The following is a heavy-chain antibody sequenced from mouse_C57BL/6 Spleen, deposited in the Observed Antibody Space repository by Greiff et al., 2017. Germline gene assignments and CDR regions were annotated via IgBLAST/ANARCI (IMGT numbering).Heavy chain of an antibody. CDR3: AKGGLNYYAMDY. Sequence: QVQLQQSGPELVKPGASVKISCKASGYAFSSSWMNWVKQRPGKGLEWIGRIYPGDGDTNYNGKFKGKATLTADKSSSTAYMQLSSLTSEDSAVYFCAKGGLNYYAMDYWGQGTSVTVSS. CDR2: IYPGDGDT. J-gene: IGHJ4*01. CDR1: GYAFSSSW. V-gene: IGHV1-82*01. D-gene: IGHD1-3*01.